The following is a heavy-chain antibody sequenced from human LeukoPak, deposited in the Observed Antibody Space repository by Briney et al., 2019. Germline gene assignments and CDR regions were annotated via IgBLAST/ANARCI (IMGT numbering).Heavy chain of an antibody. CDR3: AKDGPLVVTAPGHY. CDR2: ISGSGGST. J-gene: IGHJ4*02. Sequence: PGGSLRLSCAASAFTFSSYAMSWVRQAPGKGLEWGSAISGSGGSTYYADSVKGRFTISRDNSKNTLYLQMNSLRAEDTAVYYCAKDGPLVVTAPGHYWGQATLVTVSS. CDR1: AFTFSSYA. D-gene: IGHD2-21*02. V-gene: IGHV3-23*01.